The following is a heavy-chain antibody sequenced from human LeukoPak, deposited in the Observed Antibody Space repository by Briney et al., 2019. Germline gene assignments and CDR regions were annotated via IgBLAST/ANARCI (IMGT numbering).Heavy chain of an antibody. CDR2: FNSDTGNT. CDR3: VRGGPNKSGWTLDY. D-gene: IGHD6-19*01. J-gene: IGHJ4*02. Sequence: ASVKVSCKVSGYTLTNYAIHWVRQAPGQRLEWMGWFNSDTGNTEYSQKFQGRVTISRDTSANTAYMELNRLRPEDTAVFYCVRGGPNKSGWTLDYWGQGTLVTVSS. CDR1: GYTLTNYA. V-gene: IGHV1-3*01.